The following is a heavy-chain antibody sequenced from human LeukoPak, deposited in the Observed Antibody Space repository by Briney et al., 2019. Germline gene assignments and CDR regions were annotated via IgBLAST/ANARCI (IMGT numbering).Heavy chain of an antibody. J-gene: IGHJ4*02. CDR3: ARSRGFGELYFDY. CDR2: IIPIFGTA. Sequence: SVKVSCKASGGTFSSYAISWVRQAPGQGLEWMGGIIPIFGTANYAQKFQGRVTITADESTSTAYMELSSLRSEDTAVYYCARSRGFGELYFDYWGQGTLVTVSS. D-gene: IGHD3-10*01. V-gene: IGHV1-69*13. CDR1: GGTFSSYA.